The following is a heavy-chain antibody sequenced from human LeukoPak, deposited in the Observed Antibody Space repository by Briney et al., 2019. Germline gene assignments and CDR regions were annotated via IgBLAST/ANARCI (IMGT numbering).Heavy chain of an antibody. J-gene: IGHJ4*02. CDR2: IRYDGSNK. CDR1: GFTFSSYG. D-gene: IGHD6-19*01. V-gene: IGHV3-30*02. Sequence: GRSLRLSCAASGFTFSSYGMHWVRQARGKGLEWVAFIRYDGSNKYYADSVKGRFTISGDNSKNTLYLQMNGLRAEDTAVYYCAKDQRWLVGGYFDYWGQGTLVTVSS. CDR3: AKDQRWLVGGYFDY.